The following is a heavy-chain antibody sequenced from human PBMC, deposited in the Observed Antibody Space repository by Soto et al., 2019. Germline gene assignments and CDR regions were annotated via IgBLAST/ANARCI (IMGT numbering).Heavy chain of an antibody. CDR3: TREGEGWFDP. J-gene: IGHJ5*02. Sequence: EVQLVESGGGLVQPGGSLRLSCAASGFTFTGYWMHWVRQAPGKGLVWVSRINSDGSSTSYADSVKGRFTISRDNAKNTLYLQMNSLRAEDTAVYYCTREGEGWFDPWGQGTLVTVSS. D-gene: IGHD2-21*01. CDR2: INSDGSST. CDR1: GFTFTGYW. V-gene: IGHV3-74*01.